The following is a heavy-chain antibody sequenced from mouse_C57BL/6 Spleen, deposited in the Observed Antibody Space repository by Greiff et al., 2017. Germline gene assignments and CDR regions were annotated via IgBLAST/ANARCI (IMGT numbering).Heavy chain of an antibody. V-gene: IGHV1-64*01. CDR3: AVIYYDYHFDY. J-gene: IGHJ2*01. Sequence: VQLQQPGAELVKPGASVKLSCKASGYTFTSYWMHWVKQRPGQGLEWIGMIHPTSGSTNYNEKFKSKATLTVDKSSSTAYMQLSSLTSEDSAVYYCAVIYYDYHFDYWGQGTTLTVSS. D-gene: IGHD2-4*01. CDR1: GYTFTSYW. CDR2: IHPTSGST.